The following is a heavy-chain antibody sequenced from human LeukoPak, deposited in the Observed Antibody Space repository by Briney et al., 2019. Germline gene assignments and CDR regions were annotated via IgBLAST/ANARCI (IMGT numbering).Heavy chain of an antibody. CDR3: AREPYYYDSSDWFDP. J-gene: IGHJ5*02. CDR1: GYSISSAYY. CDR2: IYTSGST. V-gene: IGHV4-38-2*02. Sequence: PSETLSLTCTVSGYSISSAYYWGWIRQPPGKGLEWIGRIYTSGSTNYNPSLKSRVTISVDTSKNQFSLKLSSVTAADTAVYYCAREPYYYDSSDWFDPWGQGTLVTVSS. D-gene: IGHD3-22*01.